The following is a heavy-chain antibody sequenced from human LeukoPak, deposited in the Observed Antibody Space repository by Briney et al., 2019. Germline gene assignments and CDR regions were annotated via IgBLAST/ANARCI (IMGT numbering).Heavy chain of an antibody. V-gene: IGHV1-2*06. Sequence: ASVKVSCKASGYNFNDYCMHWVRQAPGQGLEWMGRINSNSGGTSYAQNFQGRVTMTRDTSISTAYMEVSGLTSNDTAVYYCARGGSGSGYLYYFDSWGQGTLVSVSS. CDR3: ARGGSGSGYLYYFDS. CDR1: GYNFNDYC. D-gene: IGHD3-10*01. J-gene: IGHJ4*02. CDR2: INSNSGGT.